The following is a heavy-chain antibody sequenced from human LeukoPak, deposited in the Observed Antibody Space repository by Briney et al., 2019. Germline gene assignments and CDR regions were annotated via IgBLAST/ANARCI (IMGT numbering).Heavy chain of an antibody. CDR1: GGSFSGYY. D-gene: IGHD2-2*01. CDR3: ARQSPLYCSSTSCYGSFDY. CDR2: IYYSGST. V-gene: IGHV4-39*01. J-gene: IGHJ4*02. Sequence: SETLSLTCDVYGGSFSGYYWGWIRQPPGKGLEWIGSIYYSGSTYYNPSLKSRVTISVDTSKNQFSLKLSSVTAADTAVYYCARQSPLYCSSTSCYGSFDYWGQGTLVTVSS.